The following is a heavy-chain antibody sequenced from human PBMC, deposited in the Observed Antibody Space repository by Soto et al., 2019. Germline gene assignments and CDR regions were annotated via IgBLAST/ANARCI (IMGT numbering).Heavy chain of an antibody. Sequence: QVHLVGSGGGVVQPGRSLRVSCTASEFSFNNYAVHWVRQGPGEGLEWVALISSDGNNKYYPDSVKGRFTISRDHSNNTVYLQMHSLRLDDTAVYYCATWTLPLSWSWLQSAAGKFDYWGQGTLVTVSS. V-gene: IGHV3-30-3*01. J-gene: IGHJ4*02. CDR3: ATWTLPLSWSWLQSAAGKFDY. CDR2: ISSDGNNK. CDR1: EFSFNNYA. D-gene: IGHD3-10*01.